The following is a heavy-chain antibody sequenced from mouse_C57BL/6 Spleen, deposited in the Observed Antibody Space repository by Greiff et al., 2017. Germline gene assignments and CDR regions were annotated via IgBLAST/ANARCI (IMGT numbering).Heavy chain of an antibody. CDR3: ARWYDYGSSYDD. Sequence: QVQLQQPGAELVKPGASVKLSCKASGYTFTSYWMQWVNQRPGQGLEWIGDIDPSDSYTHSHQKFKGKATLTVDTSSSTAYMQLSSLTSEDAAVYYCARWYDYGSSYDDWGKGTTLTVAS. J-gene: IGHJ2*01. CDR2: IDPSDSYT. CDR1: GYTFTSYW. V-gene: IGHV1-50*01. D-gene: IGHD1-1*01.